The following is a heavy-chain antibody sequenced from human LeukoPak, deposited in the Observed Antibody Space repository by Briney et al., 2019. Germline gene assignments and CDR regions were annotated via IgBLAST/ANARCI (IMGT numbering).Heavy chain of an antibody. CDR1: GGSISSYY. CDR2: IYYSGST. D-gene: IGHD6-6*01. J-gene: IGHJ4*02. CDR3: AADSSSSIESLFDY. Sequence: PSETLSLTCAVSGGSISSYYWSWIRQPPGKGLEWIGYIYYSGSTNYNPSLKGRVTISVDTSKNQFSLKLSSVTAADTAVYYCAADSSSSIESLFDYWGQRILVTVSS. V-gene: IGHV4-59*01.